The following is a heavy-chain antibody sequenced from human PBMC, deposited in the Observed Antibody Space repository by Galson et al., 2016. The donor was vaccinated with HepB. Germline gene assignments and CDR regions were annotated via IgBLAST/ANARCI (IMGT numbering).Heavy chain of an antibody. J-gene: IGHJ4*02. CDR3: ARTNIPEQWLVGVFDY. D-gene: IGHD6-19*01. CDR2: ISYDGKNK. CDR1: GFTFSRYT. V-gene: IGHV3-30*04. Sequence: SLRLSCAASGFTFSRYTMHWVRQAPGKGLEWVAVISYDGKNKYYPFSVNGRFTISRDNSKNTLYLQMSSLRAEDTAVYYCARTNIPEQWLVGVFDYWGQGTLVTVSS.